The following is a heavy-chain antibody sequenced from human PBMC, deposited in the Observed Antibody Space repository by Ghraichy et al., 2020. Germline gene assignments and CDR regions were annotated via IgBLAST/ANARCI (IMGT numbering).Heavy chain of an antibody. CDR2: ISGSGGST. CDR3: AKDSQQWLIRGYWYFDL. CDR1: GLTFSAYA. V-gene: IGHV3-23*01. Sequence: GGSLRLSCAASGLTFSAYAMTWVRQAPGKGLEWVSIISGSGGSTYYADSVKGRFTISRDNSKSTLYLQMNSLRVEDTAVYYCAKDSQQWLIRGYWYFDLWGRGTLVTVSS. J-gene: IGHJ2*01. D-gene: IGHD6-19*01.